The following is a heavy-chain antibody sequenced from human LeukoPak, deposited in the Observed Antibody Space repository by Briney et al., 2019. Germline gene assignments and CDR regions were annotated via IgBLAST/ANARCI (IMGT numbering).Heavy chain of an antibody. V-gene: IGHV3-7*03. CDR2: IKEDGSSQ. CDR3: VKDSGWFHFDS. D-gene: IGHD6-19*01. J-gene: IGHJ4*02. CDR1: GFTFSSYA. Sequence: GGSLRLSCAASGFTFSSYAMSWVRQAPGKGLEWVGHIKEDGSSQNYADSVKGRFTISRDNAKSSLHLQMNGLRAEDTAMYYCVKDSGWFHFDSWGQGTLVTVSS.